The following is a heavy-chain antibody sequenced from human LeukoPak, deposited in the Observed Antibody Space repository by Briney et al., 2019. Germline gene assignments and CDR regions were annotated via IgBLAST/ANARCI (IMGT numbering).Heavy chain of an antibody. CDR2: IYYSGST. J-gene: IGHJ2*01. Sequence: SETLSLTCTVSGDSISNSGYYWGWLRQPPGKGLEWIGSIYYSGSTYYNPSLKSRVTISVDTSKNQFSLKVISMTAADTAVYYCARPRGVAGVRADWYFDLWGRGTLVTVSS. V-gene: IGHV4-39*01. CDR3: ARPRGVAGVRADWYFDL. D-gene: IGHD6-19*01. CDR1: GDSISNSGYY.